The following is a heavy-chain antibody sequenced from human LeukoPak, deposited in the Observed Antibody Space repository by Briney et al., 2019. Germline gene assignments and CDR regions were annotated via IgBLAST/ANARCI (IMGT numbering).Heavy chain of an antibody. CDR1: GGSFSGYY. CDR3: AKLGFDSSGSHSLVDY. J-gene: IGHJ4*02. CDR2: INHSGST. V-gene: IGHV4-34*01. Sequence: PSETLSLTCAVYGGSFSGYYWSWIRQPPGKGLEWIGEINHSGSTNYNPSLKSRVTISVDTSKNQFSLKLSSVTAADTAVYYCAKLGFDSSGSHSLVDYWGQGTPVTVFS. D-gene: IGHD3-22*01.